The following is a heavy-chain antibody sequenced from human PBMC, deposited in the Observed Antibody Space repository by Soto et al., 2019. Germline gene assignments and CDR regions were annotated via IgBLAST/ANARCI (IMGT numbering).Heavy chain of an antibody. CDR3: ARESSSWRTIDY. CDR2: IYYSGST. V-gene: IGHV4-59*01. CDR1: GGSISSYY. Sequence: SETLSLTCTVSGGSISSYYWSWIRQPPGKGLEWIGYIYYSGSTNYNPSLKSRVTISVDTSKNQFSLKLSSVTAADTAVYYCARESSSWRTIDYWGQGTLVTVSS. D-gene: IGHD6-13*01. J-gene: IGHJ4*02.